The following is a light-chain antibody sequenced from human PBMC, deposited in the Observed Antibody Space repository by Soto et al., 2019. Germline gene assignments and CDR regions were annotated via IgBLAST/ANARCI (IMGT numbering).Light chain of an antibody. CDR2: EVR. J-gene: IGLJ1*01. CDR3: ASYVTGDTYV. Sequence: QSALTKPASGSGSLGQSITIACSGTSSDVGGYNDVSWYQLHPGKAPKLMIHEVRERPSGVSHRFSGSKSGNTASLTIYGLQAEDESEYYCASYVTGDTYVFGSGTKVTV. CDR1: SSDVGGYND. V-gene: IGLV2-14*01.